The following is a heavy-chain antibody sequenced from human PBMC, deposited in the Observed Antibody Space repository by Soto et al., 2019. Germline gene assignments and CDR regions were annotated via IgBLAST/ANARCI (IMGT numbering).Heavy chain of an antibody. V-gene: IGHV4-39*01. J-gene: IGHJ3*02. CDR1: GDSIITGSYY. D-gene: IGHD1-26*01. Sequence: SETLSLTCTVSGDSIITGSYYWGWIRQPPGKGLEWIGSIYYSGSTYYNPSLKSRVTISVDTSKNQFSVKLSSMTAADTAVYYCARVIVGVTNGRAFDIWGQGTMVTVSS. CDR3: ARVIVGVTNGRAFDI. CDR2: IYYSGST.